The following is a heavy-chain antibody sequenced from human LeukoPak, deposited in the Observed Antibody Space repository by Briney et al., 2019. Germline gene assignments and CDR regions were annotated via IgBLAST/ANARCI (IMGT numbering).Heavy chain of an antibody. CDR1: GFTFDDYA. CDR2: ISWNSGSI. V-gene: IGHV3-9*01. Sequence: GGSLRLSCAASGFTFDDYAMHWVRQAPGKGLEWVSGISWNSGSIGYADSVKGRFTISRDNAKNSLYLQMNSLRAEDTALFYCARGSGSYYRPDFDYWGQGTLVTVSS. J-gene: IGHJ4*02. D-gene: IGHD3-10*01. CDR3: ARGSGSYYRPDFDY.